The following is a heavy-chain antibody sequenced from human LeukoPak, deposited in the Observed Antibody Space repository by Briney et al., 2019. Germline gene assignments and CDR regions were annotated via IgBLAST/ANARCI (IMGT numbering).Heavy chain of an antibody. Sequence: GGSLRLSCTTSGFTFGDYTMSWFRQAPGKGLEWVGFIRSKAYGGTTDYAASLKGRFTISRDDSKSIAYLQMNSLKNEDTAVYYCSRGGYCSSTTCLSDYWGQGTLVTVSS. V-gene: IGHV3-49*03. CDR1: GFTFGDYT. D-gene: IGHD2-2*01. CDR3: SRGGYCSSTTCLSDY. J-gene: IGHJ4*02. CDR2: IRSKAYGGTT.